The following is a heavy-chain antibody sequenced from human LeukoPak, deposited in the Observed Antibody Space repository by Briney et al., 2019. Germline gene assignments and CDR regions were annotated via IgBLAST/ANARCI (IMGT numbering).Heavy chain of an antibody. Sequence: SETLSLTCTVSGGSISSSSYYWGWIRQPPGKGLEWIGSIYYSGSTYYNPSLKSRVIISVDTSKNQFSLKLSSVTAADTAVYYCASPTLSIAAAFGYWGQGTLVTVSS. D-gene: IGHD6-13*01. J-gene: IGHJ4*02. CDR3: ASPTLSIAAAFGY. CDR2: IYYSGST. V-gene: IGHV4-39*01. CDR1: GGSISSSSYY.